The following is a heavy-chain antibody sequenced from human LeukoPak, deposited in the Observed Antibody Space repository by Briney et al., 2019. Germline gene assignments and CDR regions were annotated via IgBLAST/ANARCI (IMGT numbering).Heavy chain of an antibody. D-gene: IGHD3-22*01. CDR1: GGSISSYY. Sequence: PSETLSLTCTVSGGSISSYYWSWIRQPPGKGLEWIGEINHSGSTNYNPSLKSRVTISVDTSKNQFSLKLSSVTAADTAVYYCARGPTKYYYDSSGYALGFDYWGQGTLVTVSS. J-gene: IGHJ4*02. CDR2: INHSGST. V-gene: IGHV4-34*01. CDR3: ARGPTKYYYDSSGYALGFDY.